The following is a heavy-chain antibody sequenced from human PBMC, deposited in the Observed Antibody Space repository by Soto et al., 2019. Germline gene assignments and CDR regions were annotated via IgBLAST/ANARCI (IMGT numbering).Heavy chain of an antibody. D-gene: IGHD3-3*01. J-gene: IGHJ6*02. Sequence: GGSLRLSCSASGFTFSSYAMHWVRQAPGKGLEYVSAISSNGGSTYYADSVKGRFTISRDNSKNTLYLQRSSLRAEDTAVDYCVKDGERDFWSGYYIYYYYGMDVWGQGTTVTVSS. CDR3: VKDGERDFWSGYYIYYYYGMDV. CDR1: GFTFSSYA. V-gene: IGHV3-64D*08. CDR2: ISSNGGST.